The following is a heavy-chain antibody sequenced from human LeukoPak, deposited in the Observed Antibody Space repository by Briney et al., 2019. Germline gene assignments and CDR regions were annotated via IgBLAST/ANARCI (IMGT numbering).Heavy chain of an antibody. CDR2: IYYSGST. CDR1: GCSISSSSYY. CDR3: TTPYSGGYQGLDI. J-gene: IGHJ3*02. D-gene: IGHD1-26*01. Sequence: PSETLSLTCTVYGCSISSSSYYWGWIRQPPGKGLEWIGSIYYSGSTYYNPSLKSRVTISVDTSKNQFSLKLSSVTAADTAVYYCTTPYSGGYQGLDIWGQGTMVTVSS. V-gene: IGHV4-39*01.